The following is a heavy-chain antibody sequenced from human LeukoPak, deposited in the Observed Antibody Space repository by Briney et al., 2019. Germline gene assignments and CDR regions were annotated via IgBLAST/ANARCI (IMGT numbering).Heavy chain of an antibody. CDR2: IKQDGSEK. Sequence: GGSRRLSCAASGFTFSSYWMSWVRQAPGKGLEWVANIKQDGSEKYYVDSVKGRFTISRDNAKNSLYLQMNSLRAEDTAVYYCARESTTVTSRSYFDYWGQGTLVTVSS. V-gene: IGHV3-7*03. CDR1: GFTFSSYW. J-gene: IGHJ4*02. CDR3: ARESTTVTSRSYFDY. D-gene: IGHD4-17*01.